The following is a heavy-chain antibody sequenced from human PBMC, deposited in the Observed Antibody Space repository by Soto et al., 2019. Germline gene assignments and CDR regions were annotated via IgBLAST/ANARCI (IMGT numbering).Heavy chain of an antibody. V-gene: IGHV3-33*01. J-gene: IGHJ6*02. Sequence: PVGSVRLSCGASGFTFSSYGTHWVRQAPGKGLEWVAVIWYDGSNKYYADSVKGRFTISRDNSKNMVYLEMNSLRAEDTAVYYCARGIEEWLSPNVYGMDVWGQGTTVTVS. CDR2: IWYDGSNK. D-gene: IGHD3-3*01. CDR1: GFTFSSYG. CDR3: ARGIEEWLSPNVYGMDV.